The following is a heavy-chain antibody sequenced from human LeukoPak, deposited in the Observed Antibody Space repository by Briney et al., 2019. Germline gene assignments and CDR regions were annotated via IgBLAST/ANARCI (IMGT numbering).Heavy chain of an antibody. CDR2: ISSSGSTI. CDR1: GFTFSSYE. D-gene: IGHD6-19*01. J-gene: IGHJ4*02. Sequence: GGSLRLSCAASGFTFSSYEMNWVRQAPGKGLEWVSYISSSGSTIYYADSVKGRFTISRDNAKNSLYLQMNSLRAEDTALYYCARTIAVAGTRGPPSRFDYWGQGTLVTVSS. CDR3: ARTIAVAGTRGPPSRFDY. V-gene: IGHV3-48*03.